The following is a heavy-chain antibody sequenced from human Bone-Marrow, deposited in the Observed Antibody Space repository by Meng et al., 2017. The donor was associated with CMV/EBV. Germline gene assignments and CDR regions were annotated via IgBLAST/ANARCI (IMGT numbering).Heavy chain of an antibody. Sequence: GGSLRLSCAASGFTFSSYWMSWVRQAPGKGLEWVANIKQDGSEKHYVDSVKGRFTISRDNAKNSVYLQMNSLRAEDTAIYYCTTISSPFDYWGRGTLVTVYS. CDR3: TTISSPFDY. CDR1: GFTFSSYW. V-gene: IGHV3-7*01. D-gene: IGHD3-3*02. CDR2: IKQDGSEK. J-gene: IGHJ4*02.